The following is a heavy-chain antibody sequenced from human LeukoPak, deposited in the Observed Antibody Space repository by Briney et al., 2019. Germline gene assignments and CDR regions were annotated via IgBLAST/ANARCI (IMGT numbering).Heavy chain of an antibody. J-gene: IGHJ6*02. D-gene: IGHD3/OR15-3a*01. Sequence: GGSLRLSCAASGFIFRKDGMNWVRQAPGKGLEWVSAIYRNGRDTRYADSVKGRFTISRDNSKNTLYLQMPSLRVEDTAVYYCARLVWEYVGGLDVWGQGTTVTVSS. V-gene: IGHV3-23*05. CDR2: IYRNGRDT. CDR1: GFIFRKDG. CDR3: ARLVWEYVGGLDV.